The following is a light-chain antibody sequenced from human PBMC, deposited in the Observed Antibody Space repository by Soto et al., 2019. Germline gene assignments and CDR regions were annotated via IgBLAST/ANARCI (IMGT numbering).Light chain of an antibody. CDR3: SSYTTSSTQV. J-gene: IGLJ3*02. CDR2: EVS. Sequence: QSALTQPASVSGSPGQSITISCTGTSRDVGYYKYVSWYQQHPGKAPKLMIYEVSNRPSGVSNRFSGSKSDNTASLAISGLQAEDEADYYCSSYTTSSTQVFGGGTKVTVL. CDR1: SRDVGYYKY. V-gene: IGLV2-14*01.